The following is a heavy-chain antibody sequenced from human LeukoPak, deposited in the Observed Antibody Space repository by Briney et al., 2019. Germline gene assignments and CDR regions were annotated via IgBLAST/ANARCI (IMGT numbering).Heavy chain of an antibody. CDR3: ARENYGDYESFDY. J-gene: IGHJ4*02. D-gene: IGHD4-17*01. CDR2: ISYDGSNK. Sequence: GRSLRLSCAASGFTFSSYAMHWVRQAPGKGLEWVAVISYDGSNKYYADSVKGRFTISRDNSKNTLYLQMNSLRAEDTAVYYCARENYGDYESFDYWGQGTLVTVSS. CDR1: GFTFSSYA. V-gene: IGHV3-30-3*01.